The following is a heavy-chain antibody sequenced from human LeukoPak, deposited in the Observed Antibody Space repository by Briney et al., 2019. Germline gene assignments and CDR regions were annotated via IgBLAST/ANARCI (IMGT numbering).Heavy chain of an antibody. CDR3: ASLTYYYDSSGYP. D-gene: IGHD3-22*01. CDR1: GFTFSDHY. J-gene: IGHJ5*02. CDR2: NRNKANSYTT. Sequence: GGSLRLSCAASGFTFSDHYMDWVRQAPGKGLEWVGRNRNKANSYTTEYAAAVKGRFTISRDDSKNSLHLQMNSLKTEDTAVYYCASLTYYYDSSGYPWGQGTLVTVSS. V-gene: IGHV3-72*01.